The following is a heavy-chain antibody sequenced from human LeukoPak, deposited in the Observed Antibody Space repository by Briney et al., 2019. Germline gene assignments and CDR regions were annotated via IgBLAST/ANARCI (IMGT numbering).Heavy chain of an antibody. D-gene: IGHD5-12*01. CDR3: ARPKWLRRRTYYFDY. J-gene: IGHJ4*02. Sequence: SETLSLTCAVYGGSFSGYYWSWIRQPPGKGLEWIGEINHSGSTNYNPSLKSRVTISVDTYKNQFSLKLSSVTAADTAVYYCARPKWLRRRTYYFDYWGQGTLVTVSS. V-gene: IGHV4-34*01. CDR1: GGSFSGYY. CDR2: INHSGST.